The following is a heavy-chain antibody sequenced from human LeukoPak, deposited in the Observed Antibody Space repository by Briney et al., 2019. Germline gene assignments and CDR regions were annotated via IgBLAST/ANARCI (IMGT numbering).Heavy chain of an antibody. Sequence: GGSLRLSCAASGFTFSSYAMSWVRQAPGKGLEWVSAISGSGGSTYYADSVEGRFTISRDNSKNTLYLQMNSLRAEDTAVYYCAKDRYDSSIVTTYDYWGQGTLVTVSS. V-gene: IGHV3-23*01. J-gene: IGHJ4*02. CDR3: AKDRYDSSIVTTYDY. CDR2: ISGSGGST. CDR1: GFTFSSYA. D-gene: IGHD3-22*01.